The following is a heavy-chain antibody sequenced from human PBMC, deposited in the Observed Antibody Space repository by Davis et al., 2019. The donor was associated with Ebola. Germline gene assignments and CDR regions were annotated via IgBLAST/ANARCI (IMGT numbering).Heavy chain of an antibody. J-gene: IGHJ4*02. CDR1: GYSFTSYW. Sequence: PGGSLRLSCKGSGYSFTSYWIGWVRQMPGKGLEWMGIIYPGDSDTRYSPSFQGQVTISADKSISTAYLQWSSLKASETAMYYCARRGYSYGYGYWGQGTLVTVSS. D-gene: IGHD5-18*01. CDR3: ARRGYSYGYGY. V-gene: IGHV5-51*01. CDR2: IYPGDSDT.